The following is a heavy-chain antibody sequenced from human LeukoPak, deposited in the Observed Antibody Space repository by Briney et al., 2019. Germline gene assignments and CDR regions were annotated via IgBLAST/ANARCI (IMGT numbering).Heavy chain of an antibody. J-gene: IGHJ4*02. V-gene: IGHV3-74*03. CDR2: IDYAGSIT. CDR1: GFTFSNYW. D-gene: IGHD3-22*01. Sequence: PGGSLRLSCAASGFTFSNYWIHWVRQAPGKGLVWVSRIDYAGSITTYADSVKGRFTISRDNAENTLYLQMNSLRVEDTAVYYCVRSAFHAGSGNYYDYWGQGTLVTVSS. CDR3: VRSAFHAGSGNYYDY.